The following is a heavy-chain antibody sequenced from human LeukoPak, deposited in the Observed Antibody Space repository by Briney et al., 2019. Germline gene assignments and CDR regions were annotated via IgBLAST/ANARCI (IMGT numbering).Heavy chain of an antibody. Sequence: SETLSLTCTVSGGSISSGGYYWSWIRQPPGKGLEWIGYIYHSGSTYYNPSLKSRVTISVDKSKNQFSLKLSSVTAADTAVYYCASGLNDYGDYDAFDIWGQGTMVTVSS. J-gene: IGHJ3*02. CDR1: GGSISSGGYY. V-gene: IGHV4-30-2*01. CDR3: ASGLNDYGDYDAFDI. D-gene: IGHD4-17*01. CDR2: IYHSGST.